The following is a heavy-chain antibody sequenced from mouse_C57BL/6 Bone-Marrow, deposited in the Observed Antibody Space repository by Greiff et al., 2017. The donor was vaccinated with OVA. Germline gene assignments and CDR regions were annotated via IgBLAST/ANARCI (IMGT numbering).Heavy chain of an antibody. Sequence: EVKLMESGPGLAKPSQTLSLTCSVTGYSITSDYWNWIRKFPGNNLDYMGYLSYIGTTYYNPSLKIRISITRDTSKNQYYLQLNSVTTEDTATYYCARSAVVASYYYAMDYWGQGTSVTVSS. V-gene: IGHV3-8*01. CDR1: GYSITSDY. J-gene: IGHJ4*01. CDR2: LSYIGTT. D-gene: IGHD1-1*01. CDR3: ARSAVVASYYYAMDY.